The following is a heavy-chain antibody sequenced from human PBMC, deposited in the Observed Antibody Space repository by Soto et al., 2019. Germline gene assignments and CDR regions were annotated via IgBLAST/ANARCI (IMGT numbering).Heavy chain of an antibody. J-gene: IGHJ4*02. CDR2: IKQDGSEK. Sequence: PGGSLRLSCAASGFTFSSYWMSWVRQAPGKGLEWVANIKQDGSEKYYVDSVKGRFTISRDNAKNSLYLQMNSLRAEDTAVYYCAIDLVAVAGRVDYWGQGTLVTVSS. D-gene: IGHD6-19*01. V-gene: IGHV3-7*01. CDR1: GFTFSSYW. CDR3: AIDLVAVAGRVDY.